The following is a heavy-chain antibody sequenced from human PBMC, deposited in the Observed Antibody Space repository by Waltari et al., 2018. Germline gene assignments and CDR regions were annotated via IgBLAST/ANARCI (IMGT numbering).Heavy chain of an antibody. CDR2: ISGSGGST. Sequence: EVQLLESGGGLVQPGGSLRLSCASSGFTFRSYAMSWVRQAPGKGLEWVSAISGSGGSTYYADSVKGRFTISRDNSKNTLYLQMNSLRAEDTAVYYCAKALEWLPDAFDIWGQGTMVTVSS. J-gene: IGHJ3*02. CDR3: AKALEWLPDAFDI. V-gene: IGHV3-23*01. D-gene: IGHD3-3*01. CDR1: GFTFRSYA.